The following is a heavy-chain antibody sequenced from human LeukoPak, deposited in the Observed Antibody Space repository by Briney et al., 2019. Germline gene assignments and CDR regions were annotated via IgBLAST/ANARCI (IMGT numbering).Heavy chain of an antibody. CDR2: ISGSGDST. CDR3: AKGDADSYGSGSYYLGFDY. D-gene: IGHD3-10*01. Sequence: GGSLRLSCAASGFTFSSYAMSWVRQAPGKGLEWVSAISGSGDSTYYADCVKGRFTISRVNSKNTLYLQMNSLRAEDTAVYYCAKGDADSYGSGSYYLGFDYWGQGTLVTVSS. V-gene: IGHV3-23*01. CDR1: GFTFSSYA. J-gene: IGHJ4*02.